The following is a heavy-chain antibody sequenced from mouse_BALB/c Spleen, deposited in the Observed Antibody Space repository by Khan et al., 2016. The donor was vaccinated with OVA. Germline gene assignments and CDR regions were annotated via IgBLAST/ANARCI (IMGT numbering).Heavy chain of an antibody. CDR2: ISYSGST. J-gene: IGHJ4*01. V-gene: IGHV3-2*02. Sequence: EVELVESGPGLVKPSQSLSLTCTVTGYSITSNYAWNWIRQFPGNKLEWMGYISYSGSTSYNPSLKSRISIPRDTSKNQFFLQLNSVTTEDTDTDYCARGNYYGYAMDYWGQGTSGTVSS. CDR1: GYSITSNYA. D-gene: IGHD1-1*01. CDR3: ARGNYYGYAMDY.